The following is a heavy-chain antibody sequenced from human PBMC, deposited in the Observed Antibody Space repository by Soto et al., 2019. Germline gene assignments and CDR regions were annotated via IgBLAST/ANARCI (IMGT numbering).Heavy chain of an antibody. CDR2: ISYDGSNK. V-gene: IGHV3-30-3*01. J-gene: IGHJ3*02. CDR3: ATEGWRTYTDQDDAFDI. Sequence: PGGSLRLSCAASGFTFSSYAMHWVRQAPGKGLEWVAVISYDGSNKYYADSVKGRFTISRDNSKNTLYLQMNSLRAEDTAVYYCATEGWRTYTDQDDAFDIWGQGTMVTVSS. D-gene: IGHD6-19*01. CDR1: GFTFSSYA.